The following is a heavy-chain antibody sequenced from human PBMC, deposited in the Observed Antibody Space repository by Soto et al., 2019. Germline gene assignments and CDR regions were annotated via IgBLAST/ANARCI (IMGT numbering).Heavy chain of an antibody. D-gene: IGHD1-26*01. CDR1: GFTFSNYA. V-gene: IGHV3-23*01. J-gene: IGHJ3*02. CDR2: GSVGGDNT. Sequence: EVQLLESGGGLVQPGGSLRLSCVASGFTFSNYAMCWVRQAPGKGLEWVSGGSVGGDNTYYADSVKARFTIFRDNSKNTLWLQMNTLRGEDTAVYHCARSLRGAPVQDVFDIWGQGTMVTVS. CDR3: ARSLRGAPVQDVFDI.